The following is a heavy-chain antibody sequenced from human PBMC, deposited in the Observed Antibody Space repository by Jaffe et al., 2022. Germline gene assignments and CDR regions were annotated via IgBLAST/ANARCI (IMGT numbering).Heavy chain of an antibody. Sequence: QLQLQESGPGLVKPSETLSLTCTVSGGSISSSSYYWGWIRQPPGKGLEWIGSIYYSGSTYYNPSLKSRVTISVDTSKNQFSLKLSSVTAADTAVYYCARLGCSGGSCYSSSRYMDVWGKGTTVTVSS. CDR3: ARLGCSGGSCYSSSRYMDV. J-gene: IGHJ6*03. CDR1: GGSISSSSYY. D-gene: IGHD2-15*01. V-gene: IGHV4-39*01. CDR2: IYYSGST.